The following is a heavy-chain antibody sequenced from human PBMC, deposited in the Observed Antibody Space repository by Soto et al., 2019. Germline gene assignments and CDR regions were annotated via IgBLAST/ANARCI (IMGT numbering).Heavy chain of an antibody. CDR1: GGTFSSYA. CDR2: IIPICGTA. D-gene: IGHD3-10*01. J-gene: IGHJ5*02. V-gene: IGHV1-69*01. Sequence: QVQLVQSGAEVKKPGSSVKVSCKASGGTFSSYAIIWVRQAPGQGLEWMGGIIPICGTANDAQKFQGRVTITADDSTSTACMELISLRTGDTAVYYCARRTVLLNFDHWGQGTLVTVS. CDR3: ARRTVLLNFDH.